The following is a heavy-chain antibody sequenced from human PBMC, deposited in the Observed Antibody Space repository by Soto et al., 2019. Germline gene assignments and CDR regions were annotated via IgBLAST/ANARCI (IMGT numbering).Heavy chain of an antibody. V-gene: IGHV3-13*01. CDR2: IGTAGNT. J-gene: IGHJ4*02. Sequence: EVQLVESGGGLVQPGGSLRLSCAASGFTFSSYDMHWVRQPTGKGLEWVSGIGTAGNTYYPDSVKGRFSISREDAKNSFFLHMNSLRVGDTAVYYCARAARASYHNIDCWGQGTLVTVSS. CDR1: GFTFSSYD. D-gene: IGHD3-16*01. CDR3: ARAARASYHNIDC.